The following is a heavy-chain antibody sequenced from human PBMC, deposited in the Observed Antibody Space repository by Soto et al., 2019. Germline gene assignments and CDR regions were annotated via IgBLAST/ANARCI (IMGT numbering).Heavy chain of an antibody. J-gene: IGHJ6*02. D-gene: IGHD6-19*01. CDR2: ISGSSSYI. CDR1: GFTFSSYS. Sequence: EVQLVESGGGLVKPGGSLRLSCAASGFTFSSYSMNWVRQAPGKGLEWVSSISGSSSYIYYADSVKGRFTISRDNAKNTVYRKMNGLRAEDRVVYYWARQDGGEQWLGSVYYYGMDVWGQGTTVTVSS. CDR3: ARQDGGEQWLGSVYYYGMDV. V-gene: IGHV3-21*01.